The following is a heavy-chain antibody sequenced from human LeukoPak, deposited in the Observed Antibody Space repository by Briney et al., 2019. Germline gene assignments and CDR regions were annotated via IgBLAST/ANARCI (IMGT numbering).Heavy chain of an antibody. CDR3: ARGASCGGDCYPH. CDR1: GFSVRSSY. V-gene: IGHV3-53*01. CDR2: IYTSDSI. Sequence: GGSLRLSCEASGFSVRSSYMSWVRQAPGKGLEWVSVIYTSDSIHYADSVKGRFIISRDNSRNTLYLQMNSLRAEDTAVYYCARGASCGGDCYPHWGQGTLVTVSS. J-gene: IGHJ4*02. D-gene: IGHD2-21*02.